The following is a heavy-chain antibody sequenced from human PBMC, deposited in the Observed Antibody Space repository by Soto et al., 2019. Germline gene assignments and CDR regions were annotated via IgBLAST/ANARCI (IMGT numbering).Heavy chain of an antibody. J-gene: IGHJ5*02. CDR2: ISAYTDNP. CDR3: ARVIPGAEAWFGP. Sequence: QVQLVQSGGEVKKPRASVKVSCKASGYTFTNYGVTWVRQAPGQGLEWMGWISAYTDNPNYAQKFQGRVTMTIDTSTTTAYMDLRSLTSDDTAVYYCARVIPGAEAWFGPWGQGTLVTVSS. CDR1: GYTFTNYG. D-gene: IGHD2-2*01. V-gene: IGHV1-18*01.